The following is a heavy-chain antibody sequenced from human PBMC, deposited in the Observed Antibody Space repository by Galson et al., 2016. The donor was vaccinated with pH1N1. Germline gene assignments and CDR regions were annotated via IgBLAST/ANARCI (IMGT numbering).Heavy chain of an antibody. D-gene: IGHD4-17*01. CDR3: AKDRDGDYTGGDAFDI. CDR2: ISGSGSST. Sequence: SLRLSCAASGITLSNSAMSWVRQAPGKGLEWISVISGSGSSTYYADSVKGRFTISRDNSKYTLFLQMNSLRVEDTAVYYCAKDRDGDYTGGDAFDIWGQGTMVTVSS. V-gene: IGHV3-23*01. J-gene: IGHJ3*02. CDR1: GITLSNSA.